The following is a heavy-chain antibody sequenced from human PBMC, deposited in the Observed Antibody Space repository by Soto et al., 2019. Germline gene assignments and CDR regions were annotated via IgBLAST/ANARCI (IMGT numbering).Heavy chain of an antibody. V-gene: IGHV4-59*01. CDR1: GGSISSYY. CDR2: IYYSGST. CDR3: ARVKRLGTFDI. J-gene: IGHJ3*02. Sequence: SETLSLTCTVSGGSISSYYWSWIRQPPGKGLEWIGYIYYSGSTNYNPSLKSRVTISVDTSKNQFSLKLSSVTAADTAVYYCARVKRLGTFDIWGKGTMVTVSS. D-gene: IGHD4-17*01.